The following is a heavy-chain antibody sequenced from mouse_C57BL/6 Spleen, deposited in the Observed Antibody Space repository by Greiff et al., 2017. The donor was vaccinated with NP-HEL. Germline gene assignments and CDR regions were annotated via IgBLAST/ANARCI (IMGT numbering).Heavy chain of an antibody. CDR3: ARRIPYGVVPYFDY. CDR2: IYPGDGDT. CDR1: GYAFSSYW. J-gene: IGHJ2*01. D-gene: IGHD1-1*01. Sequence: VQLQQSGAELVKPGASVKISCKASGYAFSSYWMNWVKQRPGKGLEWIGQIYPGDGDTNYNGKFKGKATLTADKSSSTAYMQLSSLTSEDSAVYFGARRIPYGVVPYFDYWGQGTTLTVSS. V-gene: IGHV1-80*01.